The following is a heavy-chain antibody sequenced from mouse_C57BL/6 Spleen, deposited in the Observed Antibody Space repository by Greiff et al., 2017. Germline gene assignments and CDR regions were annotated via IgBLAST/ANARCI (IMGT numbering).Heavy chain of an antibody. V-gene: IGHV2-2*01. D-gene: IGHD1-1*01. CDR2: IWSGGST. CDR3: ARKNGYWYFDV. J-gene: IGHJ1*03. CDR1: GFSLTSYG. Sequence: QVQLKQSGPGLVQPSQSLSITCTVSGFSLTSYGVHWVRQSPGKGLEWLGVIWSGGSTDYNAAFISRLSISKDNSKSQVFFKMNSLQADDTAIYYCARKNGYWYFDVWGTGTTVTVSS.